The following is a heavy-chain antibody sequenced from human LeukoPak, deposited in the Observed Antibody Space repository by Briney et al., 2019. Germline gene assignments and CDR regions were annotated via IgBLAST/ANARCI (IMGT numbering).Heavy chain of an antibody. CDR3: ARAVGTDGYNLWVY. D-gene: IGHD5-24*01. J-gene: IGHJ4*02. CDR2: VYYTGST. CDR1: GGSINNYY. V-gene: IGHV4-59*12. Sequence: SETLSFTCTVSGGSINNYYWSWIRQSPGKGLEWIGYVYYTGSTNYNPSLKSRVTISVDTSKNQFSLKLTSVTAADTAVYYCARAVGTDGYNLWVYWGQGTLVTVSS.